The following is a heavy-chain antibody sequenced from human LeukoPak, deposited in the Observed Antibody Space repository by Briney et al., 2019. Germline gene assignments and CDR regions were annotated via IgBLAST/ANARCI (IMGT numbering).Heavy chain of an antibody. Sequence: GESLKISCKASENSFTTSWIGWVRQMPGKGLEWMGIIYPGDSDTRYSPTFQGQVTISADKSISTAYLQWSSLKASDTAMYYCARRRYSSSFNDAFDIWGQGTMVTVSS. CDR1: ENSFTTSW. D-gene: IGHD6-13*01. CDR2: IYPGDSDT. V-gene: IGHV5-51*01. CDR3: ARRRYSSSFNDAFDI. J-gene: IGHJ3*02.